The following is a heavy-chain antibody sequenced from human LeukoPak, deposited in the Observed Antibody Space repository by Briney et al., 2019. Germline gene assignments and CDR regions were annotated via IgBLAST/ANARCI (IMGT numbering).Heavy chain of an antibody. J-gene: IGHJ4*02. D-gene: IGHD6-19*01. V-gene: IGHV3-48*01. CDR1: GFSFRGNA. Sequence: AGGSLRLSCIVSGFSFRGNAMNWVRQAPGKGLEWVSYISASSSNIHYADTVKGRFTISRDNAKNSLYLQMGSLRAEDTAVYYCARDLSYGSSLYYYFDYWGQGTPVTVSS. CDR3: ARDLSYGSSLYYYFDY. CDR2: ISASSSNI.